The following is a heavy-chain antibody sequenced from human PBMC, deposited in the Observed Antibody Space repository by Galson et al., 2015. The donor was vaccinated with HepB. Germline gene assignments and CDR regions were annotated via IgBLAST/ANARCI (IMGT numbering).Heavy chain of an antibody. J-gene: IGHJ4*02. CDR2: ISAYNGNT. V-gene: IGHV1-18*01. CDR1: GYTFTSYG. CDR3: ARPRGWSGDSSGGAENDY. D-gene: IGHD3-22*01. Sequence: SVKVSCKASGYTFTSYGISWVRQAPGQGLEWMRWISAYNGNTNYAQKLQGRVTMTTDTSTSTAYMELRSLRSDDTAVYYCARPRGWSGDSSGGAENDYWGQGTLVTVSS.